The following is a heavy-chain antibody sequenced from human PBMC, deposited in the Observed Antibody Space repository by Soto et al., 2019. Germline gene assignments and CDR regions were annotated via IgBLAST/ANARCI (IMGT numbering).Heavy chain of an antibody. Sequence: ASVKVSCKASGYTFTSYYMHWVRQAPGQGLEWMGIINPSGGSTSYAQKFQGRFTMTRDTSTSTVYMELSSLRSEDTAVYYCARLRYYYDSSGYTVDAFDIWGQGTMVTVSS. V-gene: IGHV1-46*01. CDR2: INPSGGST. CDR3: ARLRYYYDSSGYTVDAFDI. J-gene: IGHJ3*02. D-gene: IGHD3-22*01. CDR1: GYTFTSYY.